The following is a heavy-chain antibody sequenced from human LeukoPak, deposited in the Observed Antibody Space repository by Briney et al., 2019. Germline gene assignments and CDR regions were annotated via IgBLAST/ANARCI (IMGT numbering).Heavy chain of an antibody. CDR2: ISWNSGSI. CDR3: AKEGAVRGVTNWFDP. Sequence: PGGSLRLSCAASGFTFDDYAMHWVRQAPGKGLEWVSGISWNSGSIGYADSVKGRFTISRDNAKNSLYLQMNSLRAEDTALYYCAKEGAVRGVTNWFDPWGQGTLVTVSS. CDR1: GFTFDDYA. J-gene: IGHJ5*02. D-gene: IGHD3-10*01. V-gene: IGHV3-9*01.